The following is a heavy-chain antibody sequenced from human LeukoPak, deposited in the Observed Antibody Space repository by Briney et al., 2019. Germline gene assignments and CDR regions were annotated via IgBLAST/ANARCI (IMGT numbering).Heavy chain of an antibody. CDR2: ISGSGGST. J-gene: IGHJ4*02. V-gene: IGHV3-23*01. CDR1: GYTFSSYA. CDR3: AHSSSWFDY. Sequence: GGPLRLSCAASGYTFSSYAMSWVRQAPGKGLEWVSAISGSGGSTYYADSVKGRFTISRDNSKNTLYLQMNSLRAEDTAVYYCAHSSSWFDYWGQGTLVTVSS. D-gene: IGHD6-13*01.